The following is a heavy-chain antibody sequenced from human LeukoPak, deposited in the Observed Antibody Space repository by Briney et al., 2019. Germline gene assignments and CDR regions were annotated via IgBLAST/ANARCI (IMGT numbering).Heavy chain of an antibody. CDR2: IYPGDSDT. CDR3: ARHKYYYDSSGYYYPDY. Sequence: KGGESLKISCKGSGYSFTSYWIGWVRQMPGKGLEWMGIIYPGDSDTRYSPSFQGQVTISADKSISTAYLQWSSLKASDTAMYYCARHKYYYDSSGYYYPDYWGQGTLVTVSS. D-gene: IGHD3-22*01. J-gene: IGHJ4*02. V-gene: IGHV5-51*01. CDR1: GYSFTSYW.